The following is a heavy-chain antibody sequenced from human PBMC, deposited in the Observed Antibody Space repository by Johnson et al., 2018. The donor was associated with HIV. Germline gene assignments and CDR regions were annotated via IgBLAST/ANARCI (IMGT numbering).Heavy chain of an antibody. D-gene: IGHD3-16*02. CDR2: IKRKIEAEAT. CDR3: TTAIVIDAFDI. CDR1: GFTFSNVW. Sequence: VQLVESGGGVVQPGRSLRLSCAASGFTFSNVWMSWVRQAPGKGLEWVGRIKRKIEAEATDYAAPVKGRFTISRDDSKNTLFLQMSSLKTDDTAVYYCTTAIVIDAFDIWGQGTMVTVSS. J-gene: IGHJ3*02. V-gene: IGHV3-15*01.